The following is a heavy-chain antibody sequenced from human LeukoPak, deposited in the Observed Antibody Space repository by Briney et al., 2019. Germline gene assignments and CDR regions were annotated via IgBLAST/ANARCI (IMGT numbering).Heavy chain of an antibody. D-gene: IGHD1-26*01. CDR1: GGSLSGSSYY. CDR2: IYHDGST. Sequence: PSETLSLTCAVPGGSLSGSSYYWAWIRQPPGKGLGWIGSIYHDGSTYSNPSLEGRVTISVDTSKNQFSLKLTSVTAADTAMYHCARRAHVGEPAAWGQGTLVTVSS. J-gene: IGHJ5*02. CDR3: ARRAHVGEPAA. V-gene: IGHV4-39*01.